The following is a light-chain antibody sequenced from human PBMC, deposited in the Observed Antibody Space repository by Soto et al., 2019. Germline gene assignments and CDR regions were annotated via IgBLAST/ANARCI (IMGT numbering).Light chain of an antibody. CDR2: AAS. Sequence: DIQMTQSPSSVSASVGDRVTITCRASQGISSWLAWYQQKPGKAPKLLIYAASSLQSGVPSRFNRRESETDFNLTITSLQPEDFATYYCQQANSFPWTFGQGTKVEIK. V-gene: IGKV1-12*01. J-gene: IGKJ1*01. CDR3: QQANSFPWT. CDR1: QGISSW.